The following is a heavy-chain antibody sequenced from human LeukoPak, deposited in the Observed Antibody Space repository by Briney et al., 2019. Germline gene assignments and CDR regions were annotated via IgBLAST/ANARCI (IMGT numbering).Heavy chain of an antibody. CDR2: IYYSGST. CDR3: ATTNPPRLLWFGELKDY. V-gene: IGHV4-59*05. J-gene: IGHJ4*02. Sequence: PSETLSLTCTVSGGSISSYYWSWIRQPPGKGLEWIGSIYYSGSTYYNPSLKSRVTISVDTSKNQFSLKLNSVTAADTAVYYCATTNPPRLLWFGELKDYWGQGTLVTVSS. D-gene: IGHD3-10*01. CDR1: GGSISSYY.